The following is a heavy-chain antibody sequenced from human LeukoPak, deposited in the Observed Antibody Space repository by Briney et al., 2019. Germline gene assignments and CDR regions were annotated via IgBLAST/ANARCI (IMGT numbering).Heavy chain of an antibody. CDR2: INPNSGGT. Sequence: ASVKVSCKASGYTFSDFYIHWVRQAPGQGLEWMGWINPNSGGTNFAQSFQGRVSMTRDTSITTLYMELSSLTSDDTAVYYCARDPLRSGWTDFDYWGQGSLLTVSS. V-gene: IGHV1-2*02. CDR3: ARDPLRSGWTDFDY. J-gene: IGHJ4*02. CDR1: GYTFSDFY. D-gene: IGHD6-19*01.